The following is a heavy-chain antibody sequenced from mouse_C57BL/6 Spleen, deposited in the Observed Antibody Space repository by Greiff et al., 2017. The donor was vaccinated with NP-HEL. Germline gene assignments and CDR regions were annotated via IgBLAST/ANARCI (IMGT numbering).Heavy chain of an antibody. D-gene: IGHD1-1*01. CDR1: GYTFTSYT. CDR3: AREGNYYGSSLYYFDY. J-gene: IGHJ2*01. V-gene: IGHV1-4*01. CDR2: INPSSGYT. Sequence: QVQLKESGAELARPGASVKMSCKASGYTFTSYTMHWVKQRPGQGLEWIGYINPSSGYTKYNQKFKDKATLTADKSSSTAYMQLSSLTSEDSAVYYCAREGNYYGSSLYYFDYWGQGTTLTVSS.